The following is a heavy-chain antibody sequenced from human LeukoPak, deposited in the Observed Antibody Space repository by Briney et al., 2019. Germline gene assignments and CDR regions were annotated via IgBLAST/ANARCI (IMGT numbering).Heavy chain of an antibody. V-gene: IGHV3-74*01. J-gene: IGHJ3*01. Sequence: GGSLRLSCAASGFTFSRYWMHWVRQAPGKGPVWVSRINSDGSDTSYADSVKGRFTVSRDNAKNTLYLQMNSLRVEDAAVYYCANEYSKGDVWGQGTMVTVSS. D-gene: IGHD6-6*01. CDR1: GFTFSRYW. CDR3: ANEYSKGDV. CDR2: INSDGSDT.